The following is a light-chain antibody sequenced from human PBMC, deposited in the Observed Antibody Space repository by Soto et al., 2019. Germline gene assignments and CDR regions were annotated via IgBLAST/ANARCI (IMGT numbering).Light chain of an antibody. Sequence: EVVLTQSPATLSLSPGERATLSCRASESVDIYLAWYKQKSGQAPSLLIYDASNRATGIPARFSGSGSGTDFTLTISSLEPEDFAVYYCQQRYKWPLTFGGGTKVEIK. CDR1: ESVDIY. CDR2: DAS. V-gene: IGKV3-11*01. J-gene: IGKJ4*01. CDR3: QQRYKWPLT.